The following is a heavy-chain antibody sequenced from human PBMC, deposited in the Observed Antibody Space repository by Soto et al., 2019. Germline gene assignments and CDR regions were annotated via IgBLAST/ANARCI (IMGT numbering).Heavy chain of an antibody. CDR3: VKALSARYTSAKAFDV. CDR1: GCTFSSYA. V-gene: IGHV3-64D*06. CDR2: ITSNGGST. Sequence: GGALRLSWSASGCTFSSYAMHWGRQAPGKGLEYVSAITSNGGSTYYPDSMNGRFTIFRDNSENTLYLQMSSLRAEDTAFYYCVKALSARYTSAKAFDVWGQGTMVSVSS. D-gene: IGHD2-2*02. J-gene: IGHJ3*01.